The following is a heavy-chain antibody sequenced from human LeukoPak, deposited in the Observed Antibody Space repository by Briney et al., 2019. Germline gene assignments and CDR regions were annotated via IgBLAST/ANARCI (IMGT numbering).Heavy chain of an antibody. CDR1: GGSFSGYY. D-gene: IGHD5-18*01. Sequence: SETLSLTCAVYGGSFSGYYWSWIRQPPGKGLEWIGEINHSGSTNYNPSLKSRVTISVDTSKNQFSLKLSSVTAADTAVYYCASRLKGYSYGKTFDYWGQGTLVTVSS. CDR2: INHSGST. CDR3: ASRLKGYSYGKTFDY. V-gene: IGHV4-34*01. J-gene: IGHJ4*02.